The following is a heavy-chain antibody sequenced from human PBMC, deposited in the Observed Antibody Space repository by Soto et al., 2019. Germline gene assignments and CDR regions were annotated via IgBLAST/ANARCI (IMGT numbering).Heavy chain of an antibody. V-gene: IGHV3-7*03. CDR3: ARESLLKSIPIYGYFYYGMDV. J-gene: IGHJ6*02. Sequence: GGSLRLSCAASGFMFSSSWMAWVRQAPGKGLEWVANIKPDGSEVYCADPLKGRFTISRDNARNSLYLQMDNLRAEDTAVYYCARESLLKSIPIYGYFYYGMDVWGQGTTVTVSS. D-gene: IGHD3-3*01. CDR1: GFMFSSSW. CDR2: IKPDGSEV.